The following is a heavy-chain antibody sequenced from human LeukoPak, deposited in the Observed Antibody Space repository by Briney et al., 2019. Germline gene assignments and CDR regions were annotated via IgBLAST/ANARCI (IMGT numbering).Heavy chain of an antibody. V-gene: IGHV1-24*01. Sequence: GASVKVSCKVSGYTLTELSMHWVRQALGKGLEGMGGFDPEDGETIYAQKFQGRVTMTEDTSTDTAYMELSSLRSEDTAVYYCATGLPYYYGSGSYSHWGQGTLVTVSS. D-gene: IGHD3-10*01. CDR2: FDPEDGET. CDR3: ATGLPYYYGSGSYSH. J-gene: IGHJ4*02. CDR1: GYTLTELS.